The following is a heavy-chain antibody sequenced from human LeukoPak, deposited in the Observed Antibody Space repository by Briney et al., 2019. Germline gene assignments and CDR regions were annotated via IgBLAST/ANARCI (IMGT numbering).Heavy chain of an antibody. V-gene: IGHV3-30*03. D-gene: IGHD2-21*02. J-gene: IGHJ6*02. CDR1: GFTFSSYG. Sequence: GGSLRLSCAASGFTFSSYGMHWVRQAPGKGLEWVAVISYDGSNKYYADSVKGRFTISRDNSKNTLYLQMNSLRAEDTAVYYCASLVVTATSRGGYYYYGMDVWGQGTTVTVSS. CDR3: ASLVVTATSRGGYYYYGMDV. CDR2: ISYDGSNK.